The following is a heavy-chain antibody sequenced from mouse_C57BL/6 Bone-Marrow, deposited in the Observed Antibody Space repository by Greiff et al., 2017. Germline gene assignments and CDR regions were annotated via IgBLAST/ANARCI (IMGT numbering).Heavy chain of an antibody. CDR1: GYTFTSYW. J-gene: IGHJ3*01. CDR3: ATYYSDCGCAY. Sequence: QVQLQQPGAELVKPGASVKLSCKASGYTFTSYWMHWVKQRPGRGLEWIGRIDPNSGGTKYNEKFKSKATLTVDKPYSTAYMQLSSLTSEYSAVYYCATYYSDCGCAYWGQGTLVTVSA. D-gene: IGHD2-12*01. CDR2: IDPNSGGT. V-gene: IGHV1-72*01.